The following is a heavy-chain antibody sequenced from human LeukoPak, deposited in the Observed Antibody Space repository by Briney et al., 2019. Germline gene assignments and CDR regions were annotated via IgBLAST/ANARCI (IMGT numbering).Heavy chain of an antibody. J-gene: IGHJ4*02. CDR3: ALPPRGYSGYGHFDY. CDR1: GFTFSSYG. V-gene: IGHV3-30*03. Sequence: QSGGSLRLSCAASGFTFSSYGMHWVRQAPGKGLEWVAVISYDGSNKYYADSVKGRFTISRDNSKNTLYLQMNSLRAEDTAVYYCALPPRGYSGYGHFDYWGQGTLVTVSS. D-gene: IGHD5-12*01. CDR2: ISYDGSNK.